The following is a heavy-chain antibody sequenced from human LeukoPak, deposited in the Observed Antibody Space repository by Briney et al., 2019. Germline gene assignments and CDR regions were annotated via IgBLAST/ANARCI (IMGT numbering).Heavy chain of an antibody. CDR3: ARDRGYCSSTSCYAGVYYYYYYMDV. J-gene: IGHJ6*03. V-gene: IGHV1-69*13. CDR1: GGTFSSYA. Sequence: GASVKVSCKASGGTFSSYAISWVRQAPGQGLERMGGIIPIFGTANYAQKFQGRVTITADESTSTAYMELSSLRSEDTAVYYCARDRGYCSSTSCYAGVYYYYYYMDVWGKGTTVTVSS. D-gene: IGHD2-2*01. CDR2: IIPIFGTA.